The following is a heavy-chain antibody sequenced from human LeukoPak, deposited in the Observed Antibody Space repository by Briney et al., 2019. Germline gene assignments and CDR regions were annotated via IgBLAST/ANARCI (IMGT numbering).Heavy chain of an antibody. CDR2: INHSGST. J-gene: IGHJ4*02. Sequence: SETLSLTCAVYGGSFSGYYWSWIRKPPGKGLEWIGEINHSGSTNYNPSLKSRVTISVDTSKNQSSLKLSSVTAADTAVYYCARGVSSGWYKYYFDYWGQGTLVTVAS. CDR3: ARGVSSGWYKYYFDY. CDR1: GGSFSGYY. D-gene: IGHD6-19*01. V-gene: IGHV4-34*01.